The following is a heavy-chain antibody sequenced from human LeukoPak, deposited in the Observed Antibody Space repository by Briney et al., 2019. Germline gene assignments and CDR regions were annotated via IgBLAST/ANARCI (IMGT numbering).Heavy chain of an antibody. J-gene: IGHJ4*02. CDR1: GFTVSSGY. CDR3: ARDRTNWGNFDY. Sequence: GGSLRLSCVASGFTVSSGYVNWVRQAPGKGLEWVSIIYASGDTYYADSVKGRFTISRDNSKNALYLQMNSLRAEDTAVYYCARDRTNWGNFDYWGQGTLVTVSS. V-gene: IGHV3-66*01. D-gene: IGHD7-27*01. CDR2: IYASGDT.